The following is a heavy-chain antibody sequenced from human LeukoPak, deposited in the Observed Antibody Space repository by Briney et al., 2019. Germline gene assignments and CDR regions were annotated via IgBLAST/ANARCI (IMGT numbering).Heavy chain of an antibody. Sequence: GGSLRLSCAASGFTFSNYNMNWVRQTPGKGLEWVSSITRDSIYTFYADSVKGRFTISRDNAKNSLYLQMNSLRAEDTAVYYCATPGRYSLYYYGSGSKGFDYWGQGTLVTVSS. J-gene: IGHJ4*02. CDR1: GFTFSNYN. CDR2: ITRDSIYT. V-gene: IGHV3-21*01. CDR3: ATPGRYSLYYYGSGSKGFDY. D-gene: IGHD3-10*01.